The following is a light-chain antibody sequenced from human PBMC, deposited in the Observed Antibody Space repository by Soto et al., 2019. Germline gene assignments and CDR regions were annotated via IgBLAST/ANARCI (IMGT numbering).Light chain of an antibody. CDR3: QQSYSTLST. V-gene: IGKV1-39*01. CDR2: AAS. CDR1: QSISSY. J-gene: IGKJ3*01. Sequence: DIQMTQSPSSLSASVGDRVTITCRAGQSISSYLNWYQQKPGKAPKLLIYAASSLQSGVPSRFSGSGSGTDFTLTISSLQPEDFATYYCQQSYSTLSTFGPGTKVDIK.